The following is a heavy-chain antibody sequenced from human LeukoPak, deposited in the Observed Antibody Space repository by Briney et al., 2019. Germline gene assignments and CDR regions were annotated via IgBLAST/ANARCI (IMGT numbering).Heavy chain of an antibody. CDR2: ISSSSSYI. V-gene: IGHV3-21*01. D-gene: IGHD4/OR15-4a*01. Sequence: GGSLRLSCAASGFTFSSYSMNWVRQAPGKGLEWVSSISSSSSYIYYADSVKGRFTISRDNAKNSLYLQMNSLRAEDTAVYYCARGSTMAYYYYYMDVWGKGTTVTISS. CDR1: GFTFSSYS. CDR3: ARGSTMAYYYYYMDV. J-gene: IGHJ6*03.